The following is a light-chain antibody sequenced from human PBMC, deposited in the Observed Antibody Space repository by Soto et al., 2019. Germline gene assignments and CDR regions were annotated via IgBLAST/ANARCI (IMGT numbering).Light chain of an antibody. J-gene: IGKJ1*01. V-gene: IGKV1-12*01. CDR2: TGS. CDR3: RQTLSFPPT. Sequence: DIQMTQSPSSVSASVGDRVTITCRASQAIDSWLAWYQQKPGEAPKLLIFTGSLLHSGVPPRFSGSGAGTDFTLTISSLQPEDFATYDCRQTLSFPPTVGQGTKV. CDR1: QAIDSW.